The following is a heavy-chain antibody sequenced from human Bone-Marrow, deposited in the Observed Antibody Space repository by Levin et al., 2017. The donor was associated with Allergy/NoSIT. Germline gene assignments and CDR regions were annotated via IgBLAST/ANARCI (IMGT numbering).Heavy chain of an antibody. J-gene: IGHJ4*02. CDR2: ISGSGGST. D-gene: IGHD2-15*01. V-gene: IGHV3-23*01. Sequence: PGGSLRLSCAASGFTFSSYAMSWVRQAPGKGLEWVSAISGSGGSTYYADSVKGRFTISRDNSKNTLYLQMNSLRAEDTAVYYCAKDHRSGGSCYSDYWGQGTLVTVSS. CDR1: GFTFSSYA. CDR3: AKDHRSGGSCYSDY.